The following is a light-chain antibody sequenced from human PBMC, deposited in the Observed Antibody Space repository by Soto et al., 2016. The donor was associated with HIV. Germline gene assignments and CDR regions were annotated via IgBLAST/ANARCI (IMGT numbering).Light chain of an antibody. CDR3: QQYSSHSPLT. J-gene: IGKJ4*01. Sequence: AIRMTQSPSSFSASTGDRVTITCRASQDISTQLAWYQQKPGRAPKLLIYSASTLLSGVPSRFNGSGSGTNFTLTITCLQSEDFATYFCQQYSSHSPLTFGGGTTVEVK. CDR2: SAS. V-gene: IGKV1-8*01. CDR1: QDISTQ.